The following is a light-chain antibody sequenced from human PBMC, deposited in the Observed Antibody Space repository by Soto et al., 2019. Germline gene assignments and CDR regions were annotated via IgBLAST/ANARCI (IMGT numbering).Light chain of an antibody. CDR3: QQYNSFSWT. V-gene: IGKV1-5*01. J-gene: IGKJ1*01. CDR1: QSISTW. Sequence: DIQMTQSPSTLSASVGDSVTITCRASQSISTWLAWYQQKPGKAPKLLIYDASSLEGGVPSRFSGSGSGTEFTLTISGLQPGEFATYYCQQYNSFSWTFGQGTKVDIK. CDR2: DAS.